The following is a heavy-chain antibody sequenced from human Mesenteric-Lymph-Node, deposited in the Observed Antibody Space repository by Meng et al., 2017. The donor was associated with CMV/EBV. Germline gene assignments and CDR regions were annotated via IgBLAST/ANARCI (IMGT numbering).Heavy chain of an antibody. J-gene: IGHJ6*02. CDR1: AFTFSNYW. CDR3: AKGGWPNYYYYGMDA. D-gene: IGHD5-24*01. Sequence: GGSLRLPCAASAFTFSNYWMNWVRQVPGKGLVWVSRINTDGSTATYADSVKGRFFISRDNYKNTLYLQMNSLRAEDTAVYYCAKGGWPNYYYYGMDAWGLGTTVTVSS. V-gene: IGHV3-74*03. CDR2: INTDGSTA.